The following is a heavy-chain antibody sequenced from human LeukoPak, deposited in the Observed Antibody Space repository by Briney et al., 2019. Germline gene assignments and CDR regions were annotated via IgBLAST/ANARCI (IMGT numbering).Heavy chain of an antibody. V-gene: IGHV3-43*01. D-gene: IGHD5-12*01. J-gene: IGHJ4*02. Sequence: PGGSLRLSCAASGFTFDDYTMHWVRQAPGKGLEWVSLISWDGGSTFYADSVKGRFTISRDNSKNSLYLQMNSLRTEDTALYYCTKDAGLDGGYDYDNYFDYWGQGTLVTVSS. CDR1: GFTFDDYT. CDR2: ISWDGGST. CDR3: TKDAGLDGGYDYDNYFDY.